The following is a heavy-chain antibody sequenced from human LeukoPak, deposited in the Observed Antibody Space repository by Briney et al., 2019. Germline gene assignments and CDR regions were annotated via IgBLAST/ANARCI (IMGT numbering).Heavy chain of an antibody. Sequence: SETLSLTCAVYGGSFSGYYWSWIRQPPGKGLEWIGEINHSGSTNYNPSLKSRVTISVDTSKNQFSLKLTSVTAADTAVYYCARGGYQLRGYSYGTILDYWGQGTLVTVPS. CDR1: GGSFSGYY. CDR3: ARGGYQLRGYSYGTILDY. CDR2: INHSGST. D-gene: IGHD5-18*01. J-gene: IGHJ4*02. V-gene: IGHV4-34*01.